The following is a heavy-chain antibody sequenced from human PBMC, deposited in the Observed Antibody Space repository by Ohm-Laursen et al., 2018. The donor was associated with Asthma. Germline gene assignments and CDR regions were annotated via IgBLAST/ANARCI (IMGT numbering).Heavy chain of an antibody. Sequence: SLRLSCAASGFTFSSYAMSWVRQAPGKGLEWVSAISGSGGSTYYADSVKGRFTISRDNSKNTLYLQMNSLKTEDTAVYYCTREWELPYYYYGMDVWGQGTTVTVSS. J-gene: IGHJ6*02. V-gene: IGHV3-23*01. CDR2: ISGSGGST. CDR3: TREWELPYYYYGMDV. D-gene: IGHD1-26*01. CDR1: GFTFSSYA.